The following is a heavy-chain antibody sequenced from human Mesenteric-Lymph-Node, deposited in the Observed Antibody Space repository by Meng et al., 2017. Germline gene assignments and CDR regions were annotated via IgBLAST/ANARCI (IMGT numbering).Heavy chain of an antibody. Sequence: SETLSLTCTVSGYSISSGYYWGWIRQPPGKGLEWIGSIYHSGSTYYNPSLKSRVTISVDTSKNQFSLKLSSVTAADTAVYYCVGQRPTYFDYWGQGTLVTVSS. CDR3: VGQRPTYFDY. CDR2: IYHSGST. D-gene: IGHD1-1*01. J-gene: IGHJ4*02. V-gene: IGHV4-38-2*02. CDR1: GYSISSGYY.